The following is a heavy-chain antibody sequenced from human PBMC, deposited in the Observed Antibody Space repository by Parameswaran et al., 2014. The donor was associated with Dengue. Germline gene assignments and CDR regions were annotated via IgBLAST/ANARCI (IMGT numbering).Heavy chain of an antibody. J-gene: IGHJ4*02. CDR3: AREDYGTSDYYWNY. Sequence: VRQAPGKGLEWVSYISGSGSYTNYADSVKGRFTISRDNSNNSLYLQMNSLRAEDTAVYYCAREDYGTSDYYWNYWGQGTLVTVSS. CDR2: ISGSGSYT. D-gene: IGHD3-22*01. V-gene: IGHV3-11*05.